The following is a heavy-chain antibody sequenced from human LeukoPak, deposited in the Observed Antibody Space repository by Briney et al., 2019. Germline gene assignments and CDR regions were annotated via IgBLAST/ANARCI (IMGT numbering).Heavy chain of an antibody. V-gene: IGHV3-21*01. D-gene: IGHD5-18*01. CDR3: ARDLSRGYSCGGPGWDWFDP. Sequence: GGSLRLSCAASGFTFSSYSMNWVRQAPGKGLEWVSSISSSSSYIYYADSVKGRFTISRDNAKNSLYLQMNSLRAEDTAVYYCARDLSRGYSCGGPGWDWFDPWGQGTLVTVSS. CDR2: ISSSSSYI. J-gene: IGHJ5*02. CDR1: GFTFSSYS.